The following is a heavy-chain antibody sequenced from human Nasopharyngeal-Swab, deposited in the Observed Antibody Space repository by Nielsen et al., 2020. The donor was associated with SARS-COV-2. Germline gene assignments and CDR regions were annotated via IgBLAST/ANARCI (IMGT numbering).Heavy chain of an antibody. Sequence: GESLKISCAASGFTFSGHWMYWVRQAPGKGLVWVSRINGDGSSTDYAASVKGRFTVSRDNAKNTLYLQMNSLRAEDTAVYYCARRLRYFDWLLMGDAFDIWGQGTMVTVSS. CDR2: INGDGSST. D-gene: IGHD3-9*01. J-gene: IGHJ3*02. CDR1: GFTFSGHW. V-gene: IGHV3-74*01. CDR3: ARRLRYFDWLLMGDAFDI.